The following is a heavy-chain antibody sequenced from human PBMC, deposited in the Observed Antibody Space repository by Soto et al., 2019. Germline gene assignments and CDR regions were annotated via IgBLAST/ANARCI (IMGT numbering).Heavy chain of an antibody. J-gene: IGHJ6*02. Sequence: EVQLVESGGGLVQPGGSLRLSCAASGFTFSSYWMSWVRQAPGKGLEWVANIKQDGSEKYYVDSVKGRFTISRDNAKNALYLQRNSLGAEDTALYYGARDSSLYYVFWSGPPYGMAVWAKGPRSPSP. D-gene: IGHD3-3*01. CDR2: IKQDGSEK. V-gene: IGHV3-7*01. CDR1: GFTFSSYW. CDR3: ARDSSLYYVFWSGPPYGMAV.